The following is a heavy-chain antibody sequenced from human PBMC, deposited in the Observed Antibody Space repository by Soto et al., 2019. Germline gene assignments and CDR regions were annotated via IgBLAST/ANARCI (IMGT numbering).Heavy chain of an antibody. V-gene: IGHV4-39*01. D-gene: IGHD1-26*01. CDR2: IYYSGSS. CDR1: GGSISSSSYY. Sequence: SETLSLTCTVSGGSISSSSYYWGWIRQRPGKGLEWIGSIYYSGSSYYNPSLKSRVTISVDTSKNQFSLKLSSVTAANTAVYYCARHNPSGRYYPPFVYYYYGMDVCGQGTTVTV. J-gene: IGHJ6*02. CDR3: ARHNPSGRYYPPFVYYYYGMDV.